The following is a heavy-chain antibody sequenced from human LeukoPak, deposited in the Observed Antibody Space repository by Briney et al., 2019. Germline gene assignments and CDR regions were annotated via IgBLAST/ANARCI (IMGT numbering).Heavy chain of an antibody. D-gene: IGHD3-22*01. CDR1: GFTFSSYE. J-gene: IGHJ4*02. CDR3: ARDPDPAYYYDSSGYPGLDY. Sequence: GGSLRLSCAASGFTFSSYEMNWVRQAPGKGLECISYISSSGSTIYYADSVKGRFTISRDNAKNSLYLQMNSLRAEDTAVYYCARDPDPAYYYDSSGYPGLDYWGQGTLVTVSS. CDR2: ISSSGSTI. V-gene: IGHV3-48*03.